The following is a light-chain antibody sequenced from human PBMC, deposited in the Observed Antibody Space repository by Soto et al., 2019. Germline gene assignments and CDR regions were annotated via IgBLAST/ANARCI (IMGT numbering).Light chain of an antibody. Sequence: QSALTQPASVSGSPGQSITISCTGTSSDVGAYNYVSWYQQHPGKAPKLMIYEVSNRPSGVSHRFSGSKSDNTASLTISGLQTDDEADYYCSSYTSSRTLVFGTGTKVPS. J-gene: IGLJ1*01. CDR1: SSDVGAYNY. CDR2: EVS. V-gene: IGLV2-14*01. CDR3: SSYTSSRTLV.